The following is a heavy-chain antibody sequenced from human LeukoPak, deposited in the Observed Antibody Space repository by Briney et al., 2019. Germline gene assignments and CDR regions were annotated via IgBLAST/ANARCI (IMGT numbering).Heavy chain of an antibody. Sequence: RASVKVSCKASGGTFSSYAISWVRQAPGQGLEWMGGIIPIFGTANYAQKFQGRVTITADESTSTAYMELSSLRSEDTAVYYCARAPIWGGMVTYYYMDVWGKGTTVTISS. CDR3: ARAPIWGGMVTYYYMDV. D-gene: IGHD3-16*01. CDR1: GGTFSSYA. V-gene: IGHV1-69*13. J-gene: IGHJ6*03. CDR2: IIPIFGTA.